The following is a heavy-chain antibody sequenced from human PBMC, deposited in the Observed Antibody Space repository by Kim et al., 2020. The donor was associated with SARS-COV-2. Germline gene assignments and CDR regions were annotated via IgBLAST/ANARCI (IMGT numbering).Heavy chain of an antibody. D-gene: IGHD6-6*01. Sequence: SNPSLKSRVTISVDTSKNQFSLKLSSVTAADTAVYYCARRIAALPGYMDVWGKGTTVTVSS. V-gene: IGHV4-59*08. CDR3: ARRIAALPGYMDV. J-gene: IGHJ6*03.